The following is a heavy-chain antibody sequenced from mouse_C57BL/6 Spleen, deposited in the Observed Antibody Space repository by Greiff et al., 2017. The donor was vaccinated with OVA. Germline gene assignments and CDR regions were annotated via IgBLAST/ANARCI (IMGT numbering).Heavy chain of an antibody. V-gene: IGHV3-6*01. CDR3: ARGSTMVTTWYFDY. J-gene: IGHJ2*01. D-gene: IGHD2-2*01. CDR1: GYSITSGYY. CDR2: ISYDGSN. Sequence: DVQLQESGPGLVKPSQSLSLTCSVTGYSITSGYYWNWIRQFPGNKLEWMGYISYDGSNNYNPSLKNRISITRDTSKNQFFLKLNSVTTEDTATYYCARGSTMVTTWYFDYWGQGTTLTVSS.